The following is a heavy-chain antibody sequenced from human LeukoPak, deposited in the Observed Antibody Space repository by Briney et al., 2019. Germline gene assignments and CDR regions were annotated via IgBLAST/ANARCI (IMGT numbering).Heavy chain of an antibody. CDR2: ISSSGSTI. CDR3: ARDPWLWLPGYGRGFDY. V-gene: IGHV3-11*04. CDR1: GFTFSNYA. Sequence: PGGSLRLSCVATGFTFSNYAMSWVRQAPGKGLEWVSYISSSGSTIYYADSVKGRFTISRDNAKNSLYLQMNSLRAEDTAVYYCARDPWLWLPGYGRGFDYWGQGTLVTVSS. J-gene: IGHJ4*02. D-gene: IGHD5-18*01.